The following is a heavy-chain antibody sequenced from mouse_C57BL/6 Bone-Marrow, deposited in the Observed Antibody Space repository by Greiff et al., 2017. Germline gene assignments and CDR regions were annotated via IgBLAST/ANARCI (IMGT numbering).Heavy chain of an antibody. CDR2: IDPSDSYT. Sequence: QVHVKQPGAELVMPGASVKLSCKASGYTFTSYWMHWVKQRPGQGLEWIGEIDPSDSYTNYNQKFKGKSTLTVDKSSSTAYMQLSSLTSEDSAVYYCARPGDWGQGTTLTVSS. V-gene: IGHV1-69*01. J-gene: IGHJ2*01. CDR1: GYTFTSYW. CDR3: ARPGD. D-gene: IGHD3-1*01.